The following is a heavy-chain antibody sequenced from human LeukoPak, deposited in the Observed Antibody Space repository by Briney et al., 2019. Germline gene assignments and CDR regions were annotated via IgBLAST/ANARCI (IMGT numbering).Heavy chain of an antibody. CDR1: GFTFSIYA. CDR2: ISANGGET. J-gene: IGHJ5*02. CDR3: ANYLAESGRFEGLGRLDP. D-gene: IGHD2-15*01. V-gene: IGHV3-23*01. Sequence: PGGSLRLSCAASGFTFSIYAMNWVRQAPGKGLEWVSSISANGGETHYADSVKGRFTISRDNSKNTLYLQMNSLRADDTAVYFCANYLAESGRFEGLGRLDPWGQGTLVTVSS.